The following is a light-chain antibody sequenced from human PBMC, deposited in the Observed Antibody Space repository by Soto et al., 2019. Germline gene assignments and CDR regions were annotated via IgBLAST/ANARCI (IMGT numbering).Light chain of an antibody. Sequence: QSVLTQPRSVSGSPGRSVTISCTGTSSDVGGYDYVSWYQHRPGKAPRVMIYEDNERPSGISNRFSGSKSGNTASLTISGLRAEDEADYFCCSYAGSSTYAFGTGTKLTVL. V-gene: IGLV2-11*01. CDR2: EDN. CDR1: SSDVGGYDY. CDR3: CSYAGSSTYA. J-gene: IGLJ1*01.